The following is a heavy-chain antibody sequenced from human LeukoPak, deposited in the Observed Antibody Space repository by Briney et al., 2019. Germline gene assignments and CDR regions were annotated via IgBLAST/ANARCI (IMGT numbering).Heavy chain of an antibody. V-gene: IGHV1-3*01. CDR3: ARDHDIVVVPAADPNWFDP. J-gene: IGHJ5*02. Sequence: ASVKVSCKASGYTFTSYAMHWVRQAPGQRLEWMGWINAGNGNTKYSQKFQGRVTITRDTSASTAYMELSSLRSEDTAVYYCARDHDIVVVPAADPNWFDPWGQETLVTVSS. CDR2: INAGNGNT. D-gene: IGHD2-2*01. CDR1: GYTFTSYA.